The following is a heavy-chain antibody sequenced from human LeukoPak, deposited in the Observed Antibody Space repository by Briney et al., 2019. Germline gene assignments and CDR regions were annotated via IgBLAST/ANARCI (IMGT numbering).Heavy chain of an antibody. D-gene: IGHD3-9*01. CDR3: ARIPSLRYFDWLLLNGAFDI. CDR2: IYTSGST. CDR1: GYSISSGYY. Sequence: PSETLSLTCTVSGYSISSGYYWSWIRQPAGKGLEWIGRIYTSGSTNYSPSLKSRVTIPVDTSKNQFSLKLSSVTAADTAVYYCARIPSLRYFDWLLLNGAFDIWGQGTMVTVSP. V-gene: IGHV4-61*02. J-gene: IGHJ3*02.